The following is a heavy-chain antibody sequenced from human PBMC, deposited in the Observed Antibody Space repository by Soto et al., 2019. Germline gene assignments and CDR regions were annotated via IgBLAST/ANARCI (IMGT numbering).Heavy chain of an antibody. D-gene: IGHD6-6*01. Sequence: SETLSLTCAVSGGSISSGGYSWSWIRQPPGKGLEWIGYIYHSGSTYYNPSLKSRVTILVDTSKNQFSLKLSSVTAADTAVYYCARWPQLGFDYWGQGTLVTVSS. CDR1: GGSISSGGYS. V-gene: IGHV4-30-2*01. J-gene: IGHJ4*02. CDR2: IYHSGST. CDR3: ARWPQLGFDY.